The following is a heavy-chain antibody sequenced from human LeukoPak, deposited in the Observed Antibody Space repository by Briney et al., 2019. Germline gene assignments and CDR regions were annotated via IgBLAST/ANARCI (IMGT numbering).Heavy chain of an antibody. D-gene: IGHD1-26*01. CDR2: ISGSGGST. CDR3: ARGSEWELLSCDY. CDR1: GFTFSSYA. J-gene: IGHJ4*02. Sequence: GGSLRLSCAASGFTFSSYAMSWVRQAPGKGLEWVSAISGSGGSTYYADSVKGRFTISRDNAKNSLYLQMNSLRAEDTAVYYCARGSEWELLSCDYWGQGTLVTVSS. V-gene: IGHV3-23*01.